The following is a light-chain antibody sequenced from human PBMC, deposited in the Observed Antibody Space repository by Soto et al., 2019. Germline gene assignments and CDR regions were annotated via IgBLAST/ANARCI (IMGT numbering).Light chain of an antibody. V-gene: IGLV2-14*01. CDR3: GSFTGGITPYV. CDR1: SSDVGGYNY. Sequence: QSALTQPASVSGSPGQSITISCTGTSSDVGGYNYVSWYQQHPGKAPKLIIYEVSSRPSGVSNRFSGSKSGNTASLTISGLQADDEADYHCGSFTGGITPYVFGTATKLTVL. CDR2: EVS. J-gene: IGLJ1*01.